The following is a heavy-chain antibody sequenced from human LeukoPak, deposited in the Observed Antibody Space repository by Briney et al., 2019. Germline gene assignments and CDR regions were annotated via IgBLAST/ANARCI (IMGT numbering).Heavy chain of an antibody. D-gene: IGHD2-15*01. CDR3: ARAKYCSGGSCYSYYYYYGMDV. CDR2: INPNSGGT. CDR1: GYTFTGYY. V-gene: IGHV1-2*02. J-gene: IGHJ6*02. Sequence: ASVKVSCKASGYTFTGYYMHWVRQAPGQGLEWMGWINPNSGGTNYAQKFQGRVTMTRDTSISTAYMELSRLRSDDTAVYYCARAKYCSGGSCYSYYYYYGMDVWGQGTTVTVSS.